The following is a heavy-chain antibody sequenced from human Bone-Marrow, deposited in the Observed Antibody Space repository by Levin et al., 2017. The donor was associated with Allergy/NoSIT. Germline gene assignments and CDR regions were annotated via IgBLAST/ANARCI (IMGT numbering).Heavy chain of an antibody. J-gene: IGHJ4*02. CDR2: INKDGTEE. V-gene: IGHV3-7*01. CDR1: GFTFSIHW. Sequence: SCAASGFTFSIHWMNWVRQTPGKGLEWVANINKDGTEEYYVDSVKGRFTISRDNAQNSLFLQMNNLRVEDTALYYCARGVRSALDNWGQGTLVTVSS. CDR3: ARGVRSALDN.